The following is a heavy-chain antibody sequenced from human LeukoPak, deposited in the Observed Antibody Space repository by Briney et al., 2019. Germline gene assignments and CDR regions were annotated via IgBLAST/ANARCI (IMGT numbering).Heavy chain of an antibody. Sequence: SETLSLTCAVYGGSFSGYYWSWIRQPPGKGLEWIGEINHSGSTNYNPSLKSRVTISVDTSRNQFSLKLSSVTAEDTAVYYCARVRWGSDYWGQGTLVIVSS. J-gene: IGHJ4*02. CDR3: ARVRWGSDY. CDR2: INHSGST. V-gene: IGHV4-34*01. CDR1: GGSFSGYY. D-gene: IGHD2-21*01.